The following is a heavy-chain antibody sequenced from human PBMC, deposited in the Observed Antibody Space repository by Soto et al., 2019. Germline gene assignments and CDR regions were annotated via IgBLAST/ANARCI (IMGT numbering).Heavy chain of an antibody. D-gene: IGHD5-12*01. CDR3: ARDNTPGDIVLGPLNYYGMDV. V-gene: IGHV3-30-3*01. J-gene: IGHJ6*02. Sequence: GGSLRLSCAASGFTFSSYAMHWVRQAPGKGLEWVAVISYDGSNKYYADSVRGRFTISRDNSKNTLYLQMNSLRAEDTAVYYCARDNTPGDIVLGPLNYYGMDVWGQGTTVTVS. CDR1: GFTFSSYA. CDR2: ISYDGSNK.